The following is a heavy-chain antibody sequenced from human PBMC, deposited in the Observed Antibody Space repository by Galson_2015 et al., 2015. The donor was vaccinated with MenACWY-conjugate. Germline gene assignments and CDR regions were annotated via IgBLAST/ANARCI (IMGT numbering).Heavy chain of an antibody. D-gene: IGHD1-7*01. V-gene: IGHV1-46*01. CDR3: ARSLELITFDY. Sequence: SVKVSYKASGYTFFSYYLHWVRQAPGQGLEWMGIINPSGGSTSYAQKFQGRVTMTRDTSTSTVYMELSSLGSEDTAVYYCARSLELITFDYWGQGTLVTVSS. J-gene: IGHJ4*02. CDR2: INPSGGST. CDR1: GYTFFSYY.